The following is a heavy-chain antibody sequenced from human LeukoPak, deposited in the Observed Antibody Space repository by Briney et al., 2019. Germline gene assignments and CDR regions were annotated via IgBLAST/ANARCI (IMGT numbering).Heavy chain of an antibody. CDR3: ARGIAAAGCIDY. CDR2: ISSSSSYI. CDR1: GFTFSSYS. Sequence: GGSLILSCAASGFTFSSYSLNWVRQAPGKGLEWVSSISSSSSYIYYADSVKGRFTISRDNAKNSLYLQMNSLRAEDTAVYYCARGIAAAGCIDYWGQGTLVTVSS. J-gene: IGHJ4*02. V-gene: IGHV3-21*01. D-gene: IGHD6-13*01.